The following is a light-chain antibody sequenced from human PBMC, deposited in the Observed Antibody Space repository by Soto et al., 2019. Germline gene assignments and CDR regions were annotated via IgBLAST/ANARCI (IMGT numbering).Light chain of an antibody. CDR2: WAS. V-gene: IGKV4-1*01. CDR1: QSVIHSSNNRSY. J-gene: IGKJ1*01. Sequence: DIVMTQSPDSLAVFLGERATINCKSSQSVIHSSNNRSYLAWYQQTLRQPPEXXLYWASARESGVPERFSCSGAGTDCTRTINSLQAEDVEVDFCQQYYNNPRTFGQGTQVDIK. CDR3: QQYYNNPRT.